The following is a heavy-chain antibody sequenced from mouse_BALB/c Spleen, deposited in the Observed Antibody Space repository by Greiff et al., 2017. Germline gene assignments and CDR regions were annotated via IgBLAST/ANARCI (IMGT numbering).Heavy chain of an antibody. CDR3: ARSYYYDYDKAMDY. CDR1: GYSFTGYN. Sequence: VQLQQSGPELEKPGASVKISCKASGYSFTGYNMNWVKQSHGKSLEWIGNIDPYYGGTSYNQKFKGKATLTADKSSSTAYMQLSSLTSVDSAVYFCARSYYYDYDKAMDYWGQGTSVTVSS. V-gene: IGHV1S135*01. CDR2: IDPYYGGT. J-gene: IGHJ4*01. D-gene: IGHD2-4*01.